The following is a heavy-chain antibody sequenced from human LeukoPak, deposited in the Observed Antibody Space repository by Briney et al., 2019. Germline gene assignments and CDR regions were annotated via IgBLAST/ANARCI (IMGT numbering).Heavy chain of an antibody. J-gene: IGHJ6*02. CDR3: AKDITLVRGEKYYGMDV. D-gene: IGHD3-10*01. CDR1: GFTFSDYN. Sequence: PGGSLRLSCAASGFTFSDYNMNWVRQAPGKGLEWVSYITNGGSTIHHADSVKGRFTISRDNAKKTLYLQMNSLRAEDTAVYYCAKDITLVRGEKYYGMDVWGQGTTVTVSS. V-gene: IGHV3-11*01. CDR2: ITNGGSTI.